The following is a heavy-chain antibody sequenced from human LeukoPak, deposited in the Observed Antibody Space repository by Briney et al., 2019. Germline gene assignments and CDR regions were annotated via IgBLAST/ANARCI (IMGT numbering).Heavy chain of an antibody. Sequence: ASVKVSCKASGYTFTKYGVSWVRQAPGQGLEWMGWISAYNGDIKYAQRGKGRVTMTTDTSTSTVYMELRSLRSDDTAVYYCARDNYYGSGSYSPWGQGTLVTVSS. J-gene: IGHJ5*02. CDR3: ARDNYYGSGSYSP. CDR1: GYTFTKYG. CDR2: ISAYNGDI. D-gene: IGHD3-10*01. V-gene: IGHV1-18*01.